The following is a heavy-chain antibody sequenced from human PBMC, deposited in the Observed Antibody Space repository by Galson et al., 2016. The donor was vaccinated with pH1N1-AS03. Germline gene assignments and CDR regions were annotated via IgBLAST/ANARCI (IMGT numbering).Heavy chain of an antibody. V-gene: IGHV5-10-1*01. Sequence: QSGAEVKKPGQSLRISCKASGYRFGTYWISWVRQLPGKGLEWMGRIDPRDSYTNYNPSFEGHVTISSDTSISTVYLQWSSLKSSDTAIYYCARHDVTAGTDHWGQGTIVTVSS. CDR1: GYRFGTYW. CDR2: IDPRDSYT. J-gene: IGHJ4*02. D-gene: IGHD5-18*01. CDR3: ARHDVTAGTDH.